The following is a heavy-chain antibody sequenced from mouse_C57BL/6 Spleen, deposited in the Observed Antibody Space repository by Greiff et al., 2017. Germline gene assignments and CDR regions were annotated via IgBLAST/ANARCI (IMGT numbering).Heavy chain of an antibody. CDR2: ISGGGGNT. J-gene: IGHJ2*01. Sequence: EVQGVESGGGLVKPGGSLKLSCAASGFTFSSYTMSWVRQTPEKRLEWVATISGGGGNTYYPDSVKGRFTISRDNAKNTLYLQMSSLRSEDTALYYCARQLGNLYYFDYWGQGTTLTVSS. CDR1: GFTFSSYT. CDR3: ARQLGNLYYFDY. V-gene: IGHV5-9*01.